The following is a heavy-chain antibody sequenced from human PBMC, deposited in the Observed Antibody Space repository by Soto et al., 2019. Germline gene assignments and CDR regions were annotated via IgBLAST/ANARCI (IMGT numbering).Heavy chain of an antibody. CDR3: ARPFDTSGWYDH. CDR1: GYSFTSYW. Sequence: PGESLKISCKGSGYSFTSYWIAWVRQMPGKGLECMGIIYPGDSDTRYSPPFEGQVTISADKSINTAYLQWCSLKASDSAMYYCARPFDTSGWYDHWGQGTLVTVSS. CDR2: IYPGDSDT. J-gene: IGHJ5*02. D-gene: IGHD6-19*01. V-gene: IGHV5-51*01.